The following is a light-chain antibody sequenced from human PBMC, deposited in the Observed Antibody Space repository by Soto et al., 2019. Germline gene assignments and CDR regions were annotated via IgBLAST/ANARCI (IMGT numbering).Light chain of an antibody. Sequence: QSALTQPASVSGAPGQSITVSCTGTSSDIGASTYVSWYQQQPGTAPKLIISEVSNPPSGVSTRFSGSKSGRTASLTIGGLQAEDEEDYCGTSYTSSNTWVFGGGTKLTVL. CDR1: SSDIGASTY. V-gene: IGLV2-14*01. CDR3: TSYTSSNTWV. CDR2: EVS. J-gene: IGLJ3*02.